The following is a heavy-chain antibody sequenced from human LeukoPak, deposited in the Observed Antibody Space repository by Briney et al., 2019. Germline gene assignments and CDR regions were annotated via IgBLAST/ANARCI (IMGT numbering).Heavy chain of an antibody. J-gene: IGHJ4*02. D-gene: IGHD1-1*01. CDR2: ISGSGGST. Sequence: GGSLRLSCAASGFTFSSYAMSWVRQAPGKGLEWVSAISGSGGSTYYADSVKGRFTISRDNSKNTLYLQMNSLRAEDTAVYYCARDAEVHLVEYYFDYWGQGTLVTVSS. CDR1: GFTFSSYA. V-gene: IGHV3-23*01. CDR3: ARDAEVHLVEYYFDY.